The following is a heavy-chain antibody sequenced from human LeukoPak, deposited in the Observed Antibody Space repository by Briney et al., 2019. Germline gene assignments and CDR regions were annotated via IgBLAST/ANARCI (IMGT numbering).Heavy chain of an antibody. CDR2: IYYSGST. CDR1: GGSISSSSYY. J-gene: IGHJ3*02. CDR3: AREGGNDAFDI. V-gene: IGHV4-61*01. D-gene: IGHD4-23*01. Sequence: PSETLSLTCTVSGGSISSSSYYWSWIRQPPGKGLEWIGYIYYSGSTNYNPSLKSRVTISVDTSKNQFSLKLSSVTAADTAVYYCAREGGNDAFDIWGQGTMVTVSS.